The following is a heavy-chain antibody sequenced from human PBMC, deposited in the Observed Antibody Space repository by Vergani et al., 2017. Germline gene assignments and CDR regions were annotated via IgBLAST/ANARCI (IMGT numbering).Heavy chain of an antibody. D-gene: IGHD6-13*01. J-gene: IGHJ5*02. Sequence: EVPLVQSGAEVKKPGESLKISCKGSGYSFTSYWIGWVRQMPGKGLEWMGIIYPGDSDTRYSPSFQGQVTISAAKSSSTAYLQWSSLKASDTAMYYWARRGIAAAGYNWFDPWGQGTLVTVSS. CDR2: IYPGDSDT. CDR1: GYSFTSYW. CDR3: ARRGIAAAGYNWFDP. V-gene: IGHV5-51*01.